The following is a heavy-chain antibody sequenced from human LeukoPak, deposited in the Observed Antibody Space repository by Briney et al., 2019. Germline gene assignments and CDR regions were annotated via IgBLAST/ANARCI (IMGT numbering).Heavy chain of an antibody. CDR1: GFSFGSYS. J-gene: IGHJ3*02. Sequence: PGGSLRLSCAVSGFSFGSYSMNWVRQAPGKGLEWVSSITSSGSYINYADSVKGRFTTSRDNAKNSLYLQMNSLRAEDTAVYYCARKGYYDGGTFDIWGQGTMVTVSS. CDR3: ARKGYYDGGTFDI. CDR2: ITSSGSYI. D-gene: IGHD3-22*01. V-gene: IGHV3-21*01.